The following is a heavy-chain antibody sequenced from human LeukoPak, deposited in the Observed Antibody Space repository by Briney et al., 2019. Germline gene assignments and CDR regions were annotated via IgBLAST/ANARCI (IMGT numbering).Heavy chain of an antibody. CDR2: IKQDGSEK. V-gene: IGHV3-7*01. J-gene: IGHJ4*02. D-gene: IGHD5-24*01. CDR1: GFTMNSFW. CDR3: ERDLFRDGYNYDYFDY. Sequence: GGSLRLSCVVSGFTMNSFWMNWVRQAPGKGLEWVANIKQDGSEKNYVDSVKGRFTIPRDNAKNSLYLQMNSLRAEDTAVYYCERDLFRDGYNYDYFDYWGQETLVTVSS.